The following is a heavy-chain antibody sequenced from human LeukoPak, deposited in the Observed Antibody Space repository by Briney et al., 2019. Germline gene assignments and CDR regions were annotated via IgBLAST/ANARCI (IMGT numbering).Heavy chain of an antibody. V-gene: IGHV4-59*01. CDR1: GGSISSYY. Sequence: TSETLSLTCTVSGGSISSYYWSWIRQPPGKGLEWIGYIYYSGSTNYNPSLKSRVTISVDTSKNQFSLKLSSVTAADTAVYYCARDRYCSSTSCYTGEYYYYYMDVWGKGTTVTVSS. J-gene: IGHJ6*03. CDR3: ARDRYCSSTSCYTGEYYYYYMDV. CDR2: IYYSGST. D-gene: IGHD2-2*02.